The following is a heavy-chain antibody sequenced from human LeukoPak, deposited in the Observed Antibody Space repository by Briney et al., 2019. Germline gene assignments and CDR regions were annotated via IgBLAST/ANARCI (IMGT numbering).Heavy chain of an antibody. J-gene: IGHJ4*02. CDR1: GFMFSRHW. CDR2: IKQDGSER. V-gene: IGHV3-7*01. D-gene: IGHD2/OR15-2a*01. Sequence: TGGSLRLSCAPSGFMFSRHWMSWVRQAPGKGPEWVANIKQDGSERYHVDSVKGRFTISRDNAKNSLYLQMNSLRAEDTAVYYCARDGGHSTDFDYWGQGTLVTVSS. CDR3: ARDGGHSTDFDY.